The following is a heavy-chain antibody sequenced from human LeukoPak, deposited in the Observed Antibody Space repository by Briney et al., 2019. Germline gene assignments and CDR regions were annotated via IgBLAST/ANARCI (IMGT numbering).Heavy chain of an antibody. J-gene: IGHJ6*03. CDR2: ISSSSSTI. CDR3: ARDPAGSGPYYYHYYMDV. CDR1: GFTFSSYE. V-gene: IGHV3-48*01. D-gene: IGHD3-10*01. Sequence: GGSLRLSCAASGFTFSSYEMNWVRQAPGKGLEWVSYISSSSSTIYYADSVKGRFTISRDNAKNSLYLQMNSLRAEDTAVYYCARDPAGSGPYYYHYYMDVWGKGTTVTVSS.